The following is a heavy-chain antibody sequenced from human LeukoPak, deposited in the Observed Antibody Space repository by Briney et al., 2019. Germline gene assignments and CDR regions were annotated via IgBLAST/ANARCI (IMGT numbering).Heavy chain of an antibody. D-gene: IGHD1-1*01. CDR2: ISGSGGNS. CDR1: GFTFSNYA. CDR3: ARALSQQLIRYSQD. V-gene: IGHV3-23*01. Sequence: PGGSLRLSCAASGFTFSNYAMSWVRQAPVKGLEWVSGISGSGGNSYYADSVKDRFTISRDNSKNTLYLQMNSLRADDTAVYYCARALSQQLIRYSQDWGQGTLVTVSS. J-gene: IGHJ1*01.